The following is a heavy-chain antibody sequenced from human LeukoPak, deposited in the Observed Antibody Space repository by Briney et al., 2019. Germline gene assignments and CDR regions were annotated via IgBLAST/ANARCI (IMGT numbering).Heavy chain of an antibody. D-gene: IGHD6-13*01. CDR2: ISWNSGSI. V-gene: IGHV3-9*01. CDR3: AKEMRQQLVLDY. Sequence: GGSLRLSCAASGFTFSSYGMHWVRQAPGKGLEWVSGISWNSGSIGYADSVKGRFTISRDNAKNSLYLQMNSLRAEDTALYYCAKEMRQQLVLDYWGQGTLVTVSS. J-gene: IGHJ4*02. CDR1: GFTFSSYG.